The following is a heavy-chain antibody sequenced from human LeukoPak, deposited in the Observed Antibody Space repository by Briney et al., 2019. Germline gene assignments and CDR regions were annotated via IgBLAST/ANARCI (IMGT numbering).Heavy chain of an antibody. J-gene: IGHJ4*02. CDR3: ARVLPITGGFDY. CDR2: ISYDGSNK. D-gene: IGHD7-27*01. V-gene: IGHV3-30-3*01. CDR1: GFTFSSYA. Sequence: GGSLRLSCAASGFTFSSYAMHWVRQAPGKGLEWVAVISYDGSNKYYADSVKGRFTISRDNSKNTLYLQMNSLRAEDTAIYYCARVLPITGGFDYWGQGTLVTVSS.